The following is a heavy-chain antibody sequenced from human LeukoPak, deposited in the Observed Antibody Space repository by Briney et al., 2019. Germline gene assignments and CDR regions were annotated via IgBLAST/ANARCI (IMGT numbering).Heavy chain of an antibody. CDR1: GFTFSSYE. CDR3: AKEEEFEFTAFDI. V-gene: IGHV3-23*01. Sequence: GGSLRLSCAASGFTFSSYEMNWVRQAPGKGLEWVSAISGSGGSTYYADSVKGRFTISRDNSKNTLYLQMNSLRAEDTAVYYCAKEEEFEFTAFDIWGQGTMVTVSS. CDR2: ISGSGGST. D-gene: IGHD3-10*01. J-gene: IGHJ3*02.